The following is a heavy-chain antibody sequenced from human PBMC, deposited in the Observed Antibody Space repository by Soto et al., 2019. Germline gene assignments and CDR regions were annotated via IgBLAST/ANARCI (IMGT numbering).Heavy chain of an antibody. J-gene: IGHJ4*02. Sequence: EVQLVESGGGLVQPGGSLRLSCAASGFTFTSNWMHWVRQAPGKGLVWVSRINSDGTTTTYADSVKGRFTISRDNAKKTLYLQVNSLGGEDTAVYYCTRGGATGAGIYHFENWGQGTLVTVSS. V-gene: IGHV3-74*01. CDR1: GFTFTSNW. CDR2: INSDGTTT. CDR3: TRGGATGAGIYHFEN. D-gene: IGHD3-10*01.